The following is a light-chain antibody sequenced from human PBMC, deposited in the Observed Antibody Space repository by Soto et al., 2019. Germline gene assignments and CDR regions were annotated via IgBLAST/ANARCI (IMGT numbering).Light chain of an antibody. Sequence: DIQMTQSPSSLSASVGYIFTITCRASQSIGRYLSWYQQKQGKAPKLLIYAATNLQSGVPSRLRGSGYGTDLTLTISSMQTEDFETYYCQQTNSFPLTFGGGTKVDIK. CDR2: AAT. J-gene: IGKJ4*01. CDR3: QQTNSFPLT. V-gene: IGKV1-39*01. CDR1: QSIGRY.